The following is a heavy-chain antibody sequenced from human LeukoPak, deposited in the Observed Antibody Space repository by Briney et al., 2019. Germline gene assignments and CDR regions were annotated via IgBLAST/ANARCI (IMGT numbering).Heavy chain of an antibody. CDR3: ARHWYSSSWLTYWFDP. Sequence: SETLSLTCTVSGGSISSYNWSWIRQPPGKGLEWIGYIYYSGSTNYNPSLKSRVTIPVDTSKHQFSVKLSSVTAADTAVYYCARHWYSSSWLTYWFDPWGQGTLVSVSS. V-gene: IGHV4-59*08. CDR1: GGSISSYN. J-gene: IGHJ5*02. D-gene: IGHD6-13*01. CDR2: IYYSGST.